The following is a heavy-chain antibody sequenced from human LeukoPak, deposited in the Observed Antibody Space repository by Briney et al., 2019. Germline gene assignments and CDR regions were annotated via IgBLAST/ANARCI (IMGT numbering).Heavy chain of an antibody. CDR3: ASVTMVRGVIAHAFDI. CDR2: INPNSGGT. J-gene: IGHJ3*02. CDR1: GYTFTGYY. Sequence: ASVKVSCKASGYTFTGYYMHWVRQAPGQGLEWMGWINPNSGGTNYAQKFQGRVTMTRDTSISTAYMELSRLRSDDTAVYYCASVTMVRGVIAHAFDIWGQGTMVTVSS. D-gene: IGHD3-10*01. V-gene: IGHV1-2*02.